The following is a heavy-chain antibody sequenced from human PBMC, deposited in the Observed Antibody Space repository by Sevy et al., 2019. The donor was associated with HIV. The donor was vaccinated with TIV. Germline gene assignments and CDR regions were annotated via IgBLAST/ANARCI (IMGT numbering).Heavy chain of an antibody. Sequence: GGSLRLSCAASGFTFSSYAMHWVRQAPGKGLEWVAVISYDGSNKYYADSVKGRFTISRDNSKNTLYLKMNSLRAEDTAVYYCARSPYYYGSGSPSGYYGMDVWGQGTTVTVSS. J-gene: IGHJ6*02. CDR2: ISYDGSNK. D-gene: IGHD3-10*01. V-gene: IGHV3-30-3*01. CDR3: ARSPYYYGSGSPSGYYGMDV. CDR1: GFTFSSYA.